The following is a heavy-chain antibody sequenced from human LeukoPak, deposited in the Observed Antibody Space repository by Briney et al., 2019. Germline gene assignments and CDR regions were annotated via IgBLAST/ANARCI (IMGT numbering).Heavy chain of an antibody. V-gene: IGHV3-74*01. CDR2: INPDWSTT. J-gene: IGHJ4*02. CDR1: GFTLSSHW. CDR3: ARSFSGSRDY. Sequence: GGSLRLSCAASGFTLSSHWVHWVRQAPGKGLVWVSRINPDWSTTHYAASVEGRFTISRDNAQNTVYLQMNSLRAEDTAMYYCARSFSGSRDYWGQGTLDPVSS. D-gene: IGHD3-22*01.